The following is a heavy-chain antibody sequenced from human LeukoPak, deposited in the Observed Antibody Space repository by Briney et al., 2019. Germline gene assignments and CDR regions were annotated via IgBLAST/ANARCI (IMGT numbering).Heavy chain of an antibody. Sequence: PGGSLRLSCAASGFTFSSYAMSWVRQAPGKGLEWVSAISGSGGSTYYADSVKGRFTISRDNSKNTLYLQMNSLRAEDTAVYYCAKGGPVYCDFWSGYNEIDYWGQGTLVTVSS. J-gene: IGHJ4*02. CDR1: GFTFSSYA. V-gene: IGHV3-23*01. D-gene: IGHD3-3*01. CDR2: ISGSGGST. CDR3: AKGGPVYCDFWSGYNEIDY.